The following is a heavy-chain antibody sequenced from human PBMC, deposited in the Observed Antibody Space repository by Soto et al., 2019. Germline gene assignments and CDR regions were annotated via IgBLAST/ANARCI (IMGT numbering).Heavy chain of an antibody. CDR2: IYYSGST. D-gene: IGHD3-10*01. J-gene: IGHJ6*03. V-gene: IGHV4-59*01. CDR3: AGAVAYYYGSGSYQFVGHYYYYMDV. CDR1: GGSISSYY. Sequence: QVQLQESGPGLVKPSETLSLTCTVSGGSISSYYWSWIRQPPGKGLEWIGYIYYSGSTNYNPSLKSRVTISVDTSKNQFSLKLSSVTAADTAVYYCAGAVAYYYGSGSYQFVGHYYYYMDVWGKGTTVTVSS.